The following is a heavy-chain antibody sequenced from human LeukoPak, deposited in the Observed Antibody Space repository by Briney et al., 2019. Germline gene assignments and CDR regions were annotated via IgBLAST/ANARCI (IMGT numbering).Heavy chain of an antibody. D-gene: IGHD6-13*01. J-gene: IGHJ2*01. CDR3: ARDGYSSSWQSWYFDL. CDR2: ISYDGSNK. CDR1: GFTFSSYA. V-gene: IGHV3-30-3*01. Sequence: GRSLRLSCAASGFTFSSYAMHWVRQAPGKGLEWVAVISYDGSNKYYADSVKGRFTISRDNSKNTLYLQMNSLRAEDTAVYHCARDGYSSSWQSWYFDLWGRGTLVTVSS.